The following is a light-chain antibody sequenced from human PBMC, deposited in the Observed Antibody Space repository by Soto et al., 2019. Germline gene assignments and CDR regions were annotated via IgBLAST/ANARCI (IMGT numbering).Light chain of an antibody. CDR1: QSISSY. CDR3: QQSYSTPYT. Sequence: DIQMTQSPSSLSASVGDRVTITCRARQSISSYLNWYQQKPGKAPKLLIYAASSLQSVVPSRFSGSGSGTDFTLPISSLQPEDFATYYCQQSYSTPYTFAQGTNLEL. V-gene: IGKV1-39*01. CDR2: AAS. J-gene: IGKJ2*01.